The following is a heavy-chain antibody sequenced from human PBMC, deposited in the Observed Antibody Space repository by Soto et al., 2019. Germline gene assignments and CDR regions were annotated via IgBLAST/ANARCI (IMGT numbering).Heavy chain of an antibody. V-gene: IGHV4-4*07. Sequence: PXETLSLTCTVSGGSTSSYYWSWIRQPSGKGLEWIGRIYTSGSTNYNPSLKSRVTMSVDTSKNQFSLKLSSVTVADTAVYYCASTLRFLEWSNWFDPWGQGTLVTVSS. D-gene: IGHD3-3*01. J-gene: IGHJ5*02. CDR3: ASTLRFLEWSNWFDP. CDR2: IYTSGST. CDR1: GGSTSSYY.